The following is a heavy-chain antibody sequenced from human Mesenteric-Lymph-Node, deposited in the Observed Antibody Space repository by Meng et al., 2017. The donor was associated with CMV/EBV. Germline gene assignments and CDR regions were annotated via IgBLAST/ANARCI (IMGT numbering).Heavy chain of an antibody. CDR2: INPNSGGT. Sequence: ASVKVSCKASGYTFTGYYMHWVRQAPGQGLEWMGWINPNSGGTNYAQKFQGRVTMTRDTSISTAYMDLSSLTSDDTAVYYCARDPSGAYYNWFDPWGQGTLVTVSS. CDR3: ARDPSGAYYNWFDP. CDR1: GYTFTGYY. J-gene: IGHJ5*02. V-gene: IGHV1-2*02. D-gene: IGHD1-26*01.